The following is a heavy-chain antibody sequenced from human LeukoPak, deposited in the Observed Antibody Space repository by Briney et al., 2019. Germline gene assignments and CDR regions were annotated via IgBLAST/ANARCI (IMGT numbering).Heavy chain of an antibody. Sequence: PGGSLRLSCAASGFTFSSYPMHWVRQAPGQGLEWIAVISYNGGFKYHEDSVKGRFSISRDNAENNLYLQMNSLRAEDTALYYCARERDGFDIWGQGTVVTVS. J-gene: IGHJ3*02. CDR1: GFTFSSYP. CDR2: ISYNGGFK. CDR3: ARERDGFDI. V-gene: IGHV3-30*01.